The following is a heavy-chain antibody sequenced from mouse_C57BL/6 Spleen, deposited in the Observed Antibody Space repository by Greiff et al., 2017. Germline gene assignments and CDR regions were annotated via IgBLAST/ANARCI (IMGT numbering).Heavy chain of an antibody. CDR3: ARRDGSSYDYAMDY. J-gene: IGHJ4*01. CDR2: INPNYGTT. Sequence: VQLQQSGPELVKPGASVKISCKASGYSFTDYNMNWVKQSNGKSLEWIGVINPNYGTTSYNQKFKGKATLTVYQSSSTAYMQLNSLTSEDSAVYYCARRDGSSYDYAMDYWGQGTSVTVSS. CDR1: GYSFTDYN. D-gene: IGHD1-1*01. V-gene: IGHV1-39*01.